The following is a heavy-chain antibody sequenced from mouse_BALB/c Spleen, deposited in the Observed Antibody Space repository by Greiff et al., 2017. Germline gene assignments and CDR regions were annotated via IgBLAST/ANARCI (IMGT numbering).Heavy chain of an antibody. D-gene: IGHD2-10*01. CDR3: ARAYYGNLYYFDY. Sequence: QVQLKQSGPGLVAPSQSLSITCTVSGFSLTSYGVHWVRQPPGKGLEWLGVIWAGGSTNYNSALMSRLSISKDNSKSQVSLKMNSLQTDDTAMYYCARAYYGNLYYFDYWGQGTTLTVSS. CDR1: GFSLTSYG. J-gene: IGHJ2*01. V-gene: IGHV2-9*02. CDR2: IWAGGST.